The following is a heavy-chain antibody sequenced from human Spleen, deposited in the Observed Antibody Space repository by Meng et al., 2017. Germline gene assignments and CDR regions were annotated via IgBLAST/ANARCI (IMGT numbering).Heavy chain of an antibody. Sequence: GESLKISCAASGFTFSSYAMSWVRQAPGKGLEWLPYISKSGDTMYNADSVKGRFTISRDNSKNTLYLQMNSLRAEDTAVYYCASIAAAGYQFDYWGQGTLVTVSS. CDR1: GFTFSSYA. CDR3: ASIAAAGYQFDY. D-gene: IGHD6-13*01. J-gene: IGHJ4*02. V-gene: IGHV3-48*01. CDR2: ISKSGDTM.